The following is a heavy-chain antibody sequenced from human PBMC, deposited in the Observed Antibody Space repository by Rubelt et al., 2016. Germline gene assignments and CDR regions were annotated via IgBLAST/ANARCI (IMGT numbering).Heavy chain of an antibody. Sequence: QVQLQESGPGLVKPSQTLSLTCTVSGGSISSGGYYWSWIRQHPGKGLEWIGYIYYSGSTYYNPSLKSRVTISVDTSKNQFSLKLGSVTAAETAVYYCARHAYCGGDCYSQPFDYWGQGTLVTVSS. V-gene: IGHV4-31*03. CDR1: GGSISSGGYY. CDR2: IYYSGST. CDR3: ARHAYCGGDCYSQPFDY. D-gene: IGHD2-21*02. J-gene: IGHJ4*02.